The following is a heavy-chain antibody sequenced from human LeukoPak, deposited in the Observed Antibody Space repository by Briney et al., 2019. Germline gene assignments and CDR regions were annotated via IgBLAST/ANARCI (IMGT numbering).Heavy chain of an antibody. Sequence: ASVKVSCKASGYTFTGYYIHWVRQAPGQGLEWMGWINPNTGATNCARKFQGRVTMTRDTSMSTAYMEVTRPRSDDTAVYYCASGGREDVVVVVAYFDYWGQGTLVTVSS. CDR3: ASGGREDVVVVVAYFDY. CDR1: GYTFTGYY. CDR2: INPNTGAT. V-gene: IGHV1-2*02. D-gene: IGHD2-15*01. J-gene: IGHJ4*02.